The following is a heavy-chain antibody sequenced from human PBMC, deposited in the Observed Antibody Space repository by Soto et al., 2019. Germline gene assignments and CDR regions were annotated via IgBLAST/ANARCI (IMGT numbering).Heavy chain of an antibody. CDR1: GYSFTSNW. J-gene: IGHJ4*02. D-gene: IGHD3-16*01. CDR2: INPADSDI. CDR3: ARHQRDDASRKIDC. Sequence: GESLKISCQGSGYSFTSNWIGWARQMPGKGLEWMGIINPADSDIKYSPSFQGQVTISADKSIGTAYLQWSSLKASDTAMYYCARHQRDDASRKIDCWGQGTLVTVSS. V-gene: IGHV5-51*01.